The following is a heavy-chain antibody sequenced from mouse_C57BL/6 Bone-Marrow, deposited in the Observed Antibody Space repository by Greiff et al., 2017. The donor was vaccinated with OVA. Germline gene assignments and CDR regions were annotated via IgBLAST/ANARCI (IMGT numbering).Heavy chain of an antibody. D-gene: IGHD2-10*01. CDR2: IDPENGDT. Sequence: EVKLLQSGAELVRPGASVKLSCTASGFNIKDDYMHWVKQRPEQGLEWIGWIDPENGDTEYASKFQGKATITADTSSNTAYLQLSSLTSEDTAVYYCASYGNYVDYWGQGTTLTVSS. CDR1: GFNIKDDY. V-gene: IGHV14-4*01. J-gene: IGHJ2*01. CDR3: ASYGNYVDY.